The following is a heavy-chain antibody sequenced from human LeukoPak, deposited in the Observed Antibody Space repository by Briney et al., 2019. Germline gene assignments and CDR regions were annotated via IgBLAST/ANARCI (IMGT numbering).Heavy chain of an antibody. D-gene: IGHD2-2*01. J-gene: IGHJ4*02. CDR2: IRYDGSNK. CDR1: GFTFSSYG. Sequence: TGGSLRLSCAASGFTFSSYGMHWVRQAPGKGLEWVAFIRYDGSNKYYADSVKGRFTISRDNSKNTLYLQVNSLRAEDTAVYYCAKRGVVPAAFAYWGQGTLVTASS. V-gene: IGHV3-30*02. CDR3: AKRGVVPAAFAY.